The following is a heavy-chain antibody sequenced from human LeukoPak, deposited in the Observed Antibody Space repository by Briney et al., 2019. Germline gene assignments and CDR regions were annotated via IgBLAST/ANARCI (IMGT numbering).Heavy chain of an antibody. V-gene: IGHV3-53*01. CDR2: IYSGGNT. CDR3: ARYCRGGSCYPGGDDAFDI. D-gene: IGHD2-15*01. CDR1: GFTVSSDY. Sequence: GGSLRLSCAASGFTVSSDYMSWARQAPGKGLEWVPVIYSGGNTDYADSVKGRFTISRDNSKNTLYLQMNSLRAEDTAVYYCARYCRGGSCYPGGDDAFDIWGQGAMVTVSS. J-gene: IGHJ3*02.